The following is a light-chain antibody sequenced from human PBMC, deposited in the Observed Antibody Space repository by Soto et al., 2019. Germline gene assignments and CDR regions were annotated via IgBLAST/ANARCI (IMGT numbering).Light chain of an antibody. CDR1: QSLVHSDGSTY. J-gene: IGKJ2*01. Sequence: DVVMTQSPLSLPVTLGQPASISCRSSQSLVHSDGSTYLNWFRQRPGQSPRRLIYEVSNRDSGVPERFSGSGSGTDFTLKISRVEADDVGVYYCLQGTHWPYTFGQGTKLEIK. CDR2: EVS. V-gene: IGKV2-30*02. CDR3: LQGTHWPYT.